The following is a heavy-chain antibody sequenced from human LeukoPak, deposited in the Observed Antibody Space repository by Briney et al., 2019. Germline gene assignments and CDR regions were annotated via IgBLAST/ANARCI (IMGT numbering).Heavy chain of an antibody. Sequence: GGSLRLSCAASEFTFSDYYMSWIRQAPGKGLEWVSYISSSGSTIYYVDSVKGRFTISRDNAKNSLYLQMNSLRAEDTAVYYCASLAVAGTGPFDYWGQGTLVTVSS. J-gene: IGHJ4*02. V-gene: IGHV3-11*04. CDR1: EFTFSDYY. D-gene: IGHD6-19*01. CDR3: ASLAVAGTGPFDY. CDR2: ISSSGSTI.